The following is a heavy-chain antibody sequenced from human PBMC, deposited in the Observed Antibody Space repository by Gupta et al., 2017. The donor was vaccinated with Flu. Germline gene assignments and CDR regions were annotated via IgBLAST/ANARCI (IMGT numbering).Heavy chain of an antibody. V-gene: IGHV3-15*01. D-gene: IGHD3-10*01. J-gene: IGHJ3*02. CDR2: LKSKTDGGTK. Sequence: EVQLEEPGGGLVQPGGSLRLSCAASGFTFTNAWMNWVRQAPGNGLEWVGRLKSKTDGGTKDYAAPVKGRFIISRDDSKDTLYLQMSSQKSEDTAVYYYTTDSSGGITFDSGGQGTMVTVSS. CDR1: GFTFTNAW. CDR3: TTDSSGGITFDS.